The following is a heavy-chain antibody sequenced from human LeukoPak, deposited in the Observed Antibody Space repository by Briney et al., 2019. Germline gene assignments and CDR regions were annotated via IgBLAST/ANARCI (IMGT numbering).Heavy chain of an antibody. CDR2: IIPIFGTA. J-gene: IGHJ4*02. D-gene: IGHD3-22*01. V-gene: IGHV1-69*13. CDR3: ARPTHYDSSGYYIDY. Sequence: SVKVSCKASGGTFSSYAISWVRQAPGQGLGWMGGIIPIFGTANYAQKFQGRVTITADESTSTAYMELSSLRSEDTAVYYCARPTHYDSSGYYIDYWGQGTLVTVSS. CDR1: GGTFSSYA.